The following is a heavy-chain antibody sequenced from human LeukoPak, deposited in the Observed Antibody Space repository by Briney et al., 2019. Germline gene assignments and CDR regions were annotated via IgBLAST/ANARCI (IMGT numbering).Heavy chain of an antibody. J-gene: IGHJ4*02. CDR1: GGSISSSSYY. Sequence: PSETLSLTCTVSGGSISSSSYYWGWIRQPPGKGLEWIGSIYYSGSTCYNPSLKSRVTISVDTSKNQFSLKLSSVTAADTAVYYCARYKYNWNYVWGQGTLVTVSS. CDR3: ARYKYNWNYV. V-gene: IGHV4-39*07. D-gene: IGHD1-7*01. CDR2: IYYSGST.